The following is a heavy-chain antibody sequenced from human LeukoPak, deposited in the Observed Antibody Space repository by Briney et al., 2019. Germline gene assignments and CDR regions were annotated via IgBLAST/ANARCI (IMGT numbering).Heavy chain of an antibody. V-gene: IGHV4-30-4*08. CDR3: ARSGGVRGHYFDY. Sequence: SETLSLTCSVSGGSISSGDYFWNWIRQPSGQGLEWIGYIHYSGSTYYNPSLNSRVSISVDTSKNQFSLKLNSVTAADTAVYYCARSGGVRGHYFDYWGQGTLVTVSS. CDR2: IHYSGST. J-gene: IGHJ4*02. CDR1: GGSISSGDYF. D-gene: IGHD3-10*01.